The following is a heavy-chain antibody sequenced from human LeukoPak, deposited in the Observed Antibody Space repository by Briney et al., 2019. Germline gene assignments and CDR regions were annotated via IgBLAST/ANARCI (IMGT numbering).Heavy chain of an antibody. CDR3: ARDGAAAGTIDY. V-gene: IGHV4-61*01. Sequence: PSETLSLTCTVSGGSVSSGSYYWSWIRQPPGKGLEWIGYIYYSGSTNYNPSLKSRVTISVDTSKNQFSLKLSSVTAADTAVYYCARDGAAAGTIDYWGQGTLVTVSS. CDR2: IYYSGST. J-gene: IGHJ4*02. D-gene: IGHD6-13*01. CDR1: GGSVSSGSYY.